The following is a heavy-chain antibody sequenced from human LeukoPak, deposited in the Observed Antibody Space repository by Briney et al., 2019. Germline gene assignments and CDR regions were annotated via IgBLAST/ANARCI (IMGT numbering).Heavy chain of an antibody. CDR1: GGSFSGYY. D-gene: IGHD1-14*01. J-gene: IGHJ4*02. CDR2: INHSGST. V-gene: IGHV4-34*01. CDR3: ARDGRFPPEVLPRYFDS. Sequence: SETLSLTCAVYGGSFSGYYWSWIRQPPGKGLEWIGEINHSGSTNYNPSLKSRVTISVDTSKNQFSLKLSSVTAADTAVYYCARDGRFPPEVLPRYFDSWGQGTLVTVSS.